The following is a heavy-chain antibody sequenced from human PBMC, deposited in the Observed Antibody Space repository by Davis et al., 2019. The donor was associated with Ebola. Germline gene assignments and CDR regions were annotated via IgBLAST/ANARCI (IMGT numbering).Heavy chain of an antibody. CDR3: AKGPVVVVAASWFDP. CDR2: ISYDGSNK. CDR1: GFTFSSYG. V-gene: IGHV3-30*18. Sequence: GGSLRLSCAASGFTFSSYGMHWVRQAPGKGLEWVAVISYDGSNKYYADSVKGRFTISRDNSKNTLYLQMNSLRAEDTAVYYCAKGPVVVVAASWFDPWGQGTLVTVSS. J-gene: IGHJ5*02. D-gene: IGHD2-15*01.